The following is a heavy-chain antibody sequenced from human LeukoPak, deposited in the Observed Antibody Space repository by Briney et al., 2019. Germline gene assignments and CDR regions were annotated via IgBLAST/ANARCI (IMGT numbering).Heavy chain of an antibody. D-gene: IGHD3-10*01. J-gene: IGHJ4*02. CDR1: GGSFSGYY. V-gene: IGHV4-34*01. CDR2: INHSGST. Sequence: PSETLSLTCAVHGGSFSGYYWSWIRQPPGKGLGWIGQINHSGSTNYNPSLKSRVTISVDTSKNQFSLKLSSVTAADTPVYYSARVNPPTYCYGSGSYYRNFDYWGQGTLVTVSS. CDR3: ARVNPPTYCYGSGSYYRNFDY.